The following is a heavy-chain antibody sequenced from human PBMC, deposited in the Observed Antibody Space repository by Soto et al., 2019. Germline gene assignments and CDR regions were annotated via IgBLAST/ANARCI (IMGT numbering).Heavy chain of an antibody. CDR3: ASSLKYGETNQLDY. D-gene: IGHD4-17*01. V-gene: IGHV3-53*04. CDR1: GFTVSSIY. CDR2: IYNGGST. Sequence: EVQLVESGGGLVQPGGSLRLSCAASGFTVSSIYMTWVRQAPGKGLEWVSTIYNGGSTYYAGSVKGRFTISRHSSKNTLELQMTSLEAEDTAIYYCASSLKYGETNQLDYWGQGTLVTVSS. J-gene: IGHJ4*02.